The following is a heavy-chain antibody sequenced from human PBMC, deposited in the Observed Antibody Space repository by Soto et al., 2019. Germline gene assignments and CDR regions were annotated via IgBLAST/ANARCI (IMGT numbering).Heavy chain of an antibody. CDR1: SGSISRSNW. CDR3: AAKKDQKVGCCFDP. D-gene: IGHD3-3*01. CDR2: IYHSGSN. J-gene: IGHJ5*02. Sequence: QVQLQESGPGLLNPSGTLSLTCAVSSGSISRSNWWSWVRQHPGKGLEWIGAIYHSGSNNYNPSLKSRVTISVDQSKKQFSRKLSSVTAAATSVSYCAAKKDQKVGCCFDPWGQGTMVTVAA. V-gene: IGHV4-4*02.